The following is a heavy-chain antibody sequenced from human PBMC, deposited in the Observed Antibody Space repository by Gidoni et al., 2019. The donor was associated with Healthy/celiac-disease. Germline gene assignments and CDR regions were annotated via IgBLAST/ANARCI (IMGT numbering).Heavy chain of an antibody. J-gene: IGHJ6*02. V-gene: IGHV3-11*05. CDR1: GFTFSDYY. CDR2: ISSSSSYT. Sequence: QVQLVESGGALVKPGGSLRLSCAASGFTFSDYYMSWIRQAPGKGLEWVSYISSSSSYTNYADSVKGRFAISRDNAKTSLYLQMNSLRAEDTAVYYCARAGKQQLADYYGMDVWGQGTTVTVSS. D-gene: IGHD6-13*01. CDR3: ARAGKQQLADYYGMDV.